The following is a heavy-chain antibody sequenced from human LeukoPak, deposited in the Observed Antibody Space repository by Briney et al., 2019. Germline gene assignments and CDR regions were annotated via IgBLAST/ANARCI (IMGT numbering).Heavy chain of an antibody. D-gene: IGHD3-22*01. J-gene: IGHJ4*02. CDR1: GFTFSDYY. Sequence: GGSLRLSCAASGFTFSDYYMSGIRQAPGKGLAGVSYISSSGSTIYYAASVKGRFTISRDNAKNSLYLQMNSLRAEDTAVYYXAXXVSXXXXVIFXXXGXLVTVS. V-gene: IGHV3-11*01. CDR3: AXXVSXXXXVIF. CDR2: ISSSGSTI.